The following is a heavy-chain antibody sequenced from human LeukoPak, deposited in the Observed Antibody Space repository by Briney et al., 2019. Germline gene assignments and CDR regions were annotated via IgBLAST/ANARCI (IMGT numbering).Heavy chain of an antibody. Sequence: GESLKISCVASGYSFTTYWIVWVRQMPGKGLEWMGIIYPGDSDTRYSPSFQGQVTISADKSTSTAYLQWSSLKASDSAMYYCARQHGSGSYYSRAIDYWGQGTLVTVSS. J-gene: IGHJ4*02. CDR2: IYPGDSDT. D-gene: IGHD3-10*01. CDR3: ARQHGSGSYYSRAIDY. CDR1: GYSFTTYW. V-gene: IGHV5-51*01.